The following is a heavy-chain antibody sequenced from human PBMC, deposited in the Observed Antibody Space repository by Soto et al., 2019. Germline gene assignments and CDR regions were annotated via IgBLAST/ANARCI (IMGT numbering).Heavy chain of an antibody. D-gene: IGHD3-22*01. J-gene: IGHJ5*02. Sequence: QLQLQESGPGLVKPSETLSLTCTVSGGSISSSSYYWGWIRQPPGKGLEWIGSIYYSGSTYYNPSLKSRVTISVDTSKNQFSLKLSSVTAADTAVYYCARQGRPPPYYSPLVVIGVLWFDPWGQGTLVTVSS. CDR2: IYYSGST. V-gene: IGHV4-39*01. CDR1: GGSISSSSYY. CDR3: ARQGRPPPYYSPLVVIGVLWFDP.